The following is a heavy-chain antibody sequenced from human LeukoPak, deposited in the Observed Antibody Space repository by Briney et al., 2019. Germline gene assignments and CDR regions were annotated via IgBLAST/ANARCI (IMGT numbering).Heavy chain of an antibody. V-gene: IGHV3-21*01. Sequence: PGGSLRLSCAASGFTFSSYAMHWVRQAPGKGLEWVSSITSSSSFIYYADSVKGRFTISRDNAKNSLYLQMNSLRAEDTAVYYCARDGEDSNCSGGSCYLRSRASIAFDIWGQETMVTVSS. CDR3: ARDGEDSNCSGGSCYLRSRASIAFDI. J-gene: IGHJ3*02. D-gene: IGHD2-15*01. CDR2: ITSSSSFI. CDR1: GFTFSSYA.